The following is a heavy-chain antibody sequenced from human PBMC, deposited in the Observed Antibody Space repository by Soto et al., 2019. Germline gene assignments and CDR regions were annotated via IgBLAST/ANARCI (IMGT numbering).Heavy chain of an antibody. CDR3: ARRYGGNLDY. CDR2: IYYSGST. J-gene: IGHJ4*02. CDR1: GGSISSYY. Sequence: SETLSLPCTVSGGSISSYYGSWIRQPPRKGLEWIGYIYYSGSTNYNPSLKSRVTISVDTSKNQFSLKLSSVTAADTAVYYCARRYGGNLDYWGQGTLVTVSS. D-gene: IGHD1-26*01. V-gene: IGHV4-59*08.